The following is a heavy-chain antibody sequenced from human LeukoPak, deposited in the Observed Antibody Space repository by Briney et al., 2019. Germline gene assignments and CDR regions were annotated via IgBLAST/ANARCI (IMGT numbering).Heavy chain of an antibody. D-gene: IGHD3-3*01. CDR1: RGTFSSYA. Sequence: SVKVSCKASRGTFSSYAISWVRQAPGQGLEWMGGIIPIFGTANYAQKFQGRVTITTDESTSTAYMELSSLRSEDTAVYYCARGANYDFWSGYYFRRYYYYYYMDVWGKGTTVTVSS. CDR3: ARGANYDFWSGYYFRRYYYYYYMDV. J-gene: IGHJ6*03. CDR2: IIPIFGTA. V-gene: IGHV1-69*05.